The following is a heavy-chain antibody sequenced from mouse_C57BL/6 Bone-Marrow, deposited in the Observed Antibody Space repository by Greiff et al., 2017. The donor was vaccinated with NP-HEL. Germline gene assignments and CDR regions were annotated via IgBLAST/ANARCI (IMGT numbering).Heavy chain of an antibody. V-gene: IGHV1-85*01. Sequence: QVQLQQSGPELVKPGASVKLSCKASGYTFTSYDINWVKQGPGQGLEWIGWIYPRDGSTKYNEKFKGKATLTVDTSSSTAYMELHSLTSEDSAVYFCAKRQLRLRTYAMDYWGQGTSVTVSS. CDR3: AKRQLRLRTYAMDY. CDR2: IYPRDGST. CDR1: GYTFTSYD. D-gene: IGHD3-2*02. J-gene: IGHJ4*01.